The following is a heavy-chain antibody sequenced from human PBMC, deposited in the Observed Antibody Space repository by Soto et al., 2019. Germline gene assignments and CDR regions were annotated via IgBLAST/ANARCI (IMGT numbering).Heavy chain of an antibody. V-gene: IGHV3-23*01. J-gene: IGHJ4*02. CDR3: AKSLGEQWDEYYFKY. Sequence: EVQLLESGGDLVQPGGSLRLSCAVTGFIFSDYSMSWVRQAPGKGLESVSGISGVGGSTYYADSVKGRFTISRDNSKNTLYLQMNSLRAEDTAIYYCAKSLGEQWDEYYFKYWGQGTLVTVSS. CDR2: ISGVGGST. CDR1: GFIFSDYS. D-gene: IGHD3-16*01.